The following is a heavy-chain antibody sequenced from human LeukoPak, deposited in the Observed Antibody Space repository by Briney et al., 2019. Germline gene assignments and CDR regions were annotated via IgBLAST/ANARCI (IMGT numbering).Heavy chain of an antibody. CDR2: INPSGGST. CDR1: GYTFTSYY. J-gene: IGHJ4*02. Sequence: ASVTVSCKASGYTFTSYYMHWVRQAPGQGLEWMGIINPSGGSTSYAQKFQGRVTMTRDTSTSTVYVELSSLRSEDTAVYYCARVIIRRDYYDSSGPWGGFDYWGQGTLVTVSS. CDR3: ARVIIRRDYYDSSGPWGGFDY. V-gene: IGHV1-46*01. D-gene: IGHD3-22*01.